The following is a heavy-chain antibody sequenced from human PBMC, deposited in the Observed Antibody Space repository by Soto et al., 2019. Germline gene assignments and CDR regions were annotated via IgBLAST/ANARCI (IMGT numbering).Heavy chain of an antibody. CDR1: GGSISSYY. D-gene: IGHD6-25*01. V-gene: IGHV4-59*01. CDR3: ARLVRDGYNHEIHRYHDY. Sequence: PSETLSLTCTVSGGSISSYYWSWIRQPPGKGLEWIGYIYYSGSTNYNPSLKSRVTISVDTSKNQFSLKLSSVTAADTAVYYCARLVRDGYNHEIHRYHDYWGQGTLVTVSS. J-gene: IGHJ4*02. CDR2: IYYSGST.